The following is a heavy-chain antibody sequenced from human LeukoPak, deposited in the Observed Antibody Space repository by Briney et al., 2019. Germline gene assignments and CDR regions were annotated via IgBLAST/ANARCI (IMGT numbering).Heavy chain of an antibody. CDR3: ARVDVVVPAYYYYMDV. D-gene: IGHD2-2*01. J-gene: IGHJ6*03. Sequence: GGSLRLSCAASGFTFSSYWMSWVRQAPGKGLEWVANIKQDGSEKYYVDSVKGRFTISRDNAKNSLYLQMNSLRAEDTAVYYCARVDVVVPAYYYYMDVWGKGTTVTVSS. V-gene: IGHV3-7*01. CDR2: IKQDGSEK. CDR1: GFTFSSYW.